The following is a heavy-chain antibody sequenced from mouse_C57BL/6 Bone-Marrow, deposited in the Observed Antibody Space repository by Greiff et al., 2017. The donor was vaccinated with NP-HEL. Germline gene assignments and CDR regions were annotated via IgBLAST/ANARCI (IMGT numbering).Heavy chain of an antibody. V-gene: IGHV5-4*01. CDR3: ARDYSNPFAY. D-gene: IGHD2-5*01. CDR2: ISDGGSYT. J-gene: IGHJ3*01. CDR1: GFTFSSYA. Sequence: EVQGVESGGGLVKPGGSLKLSCAASGFTFSSYAMSWVRQTPEKRLEWVATISDGGSYTYYPDNVQGRFTISRDNAKNNLYLQMSHLKSEDTAMYYCARDYSNPFAYWGQGTLVTVSA.